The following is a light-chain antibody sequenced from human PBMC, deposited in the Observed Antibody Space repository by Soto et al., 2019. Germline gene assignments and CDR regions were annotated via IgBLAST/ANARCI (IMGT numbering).Light chain of an antibody. Sequence: DLQMTQSPSSLSAAVGDRVTITCRASQSIARFLNWYQQKPGEVPKLLIFGASYLRSGVPSRFSGRGSGTDFTLTISSLHPEDVTTYFCQQSHTSPPTFGQGTKVDIK. CDR3: QQSHTSPPT. CDR2: GAS. CDR1: QSIARF. J-gene: IGKJ1*01. V-gene: IGKV1-39*01.